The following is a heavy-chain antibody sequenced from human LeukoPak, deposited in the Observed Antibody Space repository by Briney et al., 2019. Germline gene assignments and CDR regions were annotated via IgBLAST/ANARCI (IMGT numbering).Heavy chain of an antibody. J-gene: IGHJ4*02. CDR3: AREDSSGLYFDY. CDR1: GFTVSSNY. D-gene: IGHD3-22*01. V-gene: IGHV3-53*01. CDR2: IYSGGST. Sequence: GGSQRLSCAASGFTVSSNYMSWVRQAPGKGLEWVSVIYSGGSTYYADSVKGRFTISRDNSKNTLYLQMNSLRAEDTAVYYCAREDSSGLYFDYWGQGTLVTVSS.